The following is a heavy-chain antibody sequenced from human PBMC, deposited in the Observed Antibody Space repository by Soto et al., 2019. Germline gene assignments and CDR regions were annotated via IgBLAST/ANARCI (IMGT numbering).Heavy chain of an antibody. CDR1: GFTFTSSA. D-gene: IGHD3-3*01. CDR3: AXETLTIFGVVSYYGMDV. Sequence: ASVKVSCKASGFTFTSSAVQWVRQARGQRLEWIGWIVVGSGNTNYAQKFQERVTITRDMSTSTAYMELSSLRSEDTAVYYCAXETLTIFGVVSYYGMDVWGLGTTVTVSS. V-gene: IGHV1-58*01. J-gene: IGHJ6*02. CDR2: IVVGSGNT.